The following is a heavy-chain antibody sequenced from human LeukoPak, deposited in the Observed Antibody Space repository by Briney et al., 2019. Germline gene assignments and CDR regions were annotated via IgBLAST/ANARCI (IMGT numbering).Heavy chain of an antibody. CDR2: ISWDGGST. Sequence: GGSLRLSCAASGFTFDDYAMHWVRQAPGKGLERVSLISWDGGSTYYADSGNGRFTLSRDNSNNSLYLQMNSLRAEDTALYYCAKDALAVAGHFDYWGQGTLVTVSS. D-gene: IGHD6-19*01. CDR3: AKDALAVAGHFDY. CDR1: GFTFDDYA. V-gene: IGHV3-43D*03. J-gene: IGHJ4*02.